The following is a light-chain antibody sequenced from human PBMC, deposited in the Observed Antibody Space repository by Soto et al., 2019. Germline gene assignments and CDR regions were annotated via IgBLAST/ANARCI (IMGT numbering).Light chain of an antibody. CDR3: QQRSNWPHS. V-gene: IGKV3D-20*02. J-gene: IGKJ3*01. CDR1: HSMSNSN. CDR2: GAS. Sequence: IVLTQSPGTLSLSPGDRATLSCRXSHSMSNSNLAWYQHKPGQAPRLPIYGASNRATGIPDRFSGSGSGTDFTLTISRLEPEDFAVYYCQQRSNWPHSFGPGTKVDIK.